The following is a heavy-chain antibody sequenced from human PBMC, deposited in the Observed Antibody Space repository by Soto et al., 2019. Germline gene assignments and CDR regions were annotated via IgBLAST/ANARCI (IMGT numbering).Heavy chain of an antibody. CDR3: AKDGDIVLLAADF. D-gene: IGHD2-8*02. V-gene: IGHV3-23*01. Sequence: VGSLRLSCVASGLIFSSYGMTWVRQAPGKGLEWVSGISRGGDSAYYADSVKGRFTIYRDNSKKTVYLQMNSLRAEDTAVYYCAKDGDIVLLAADFWGQGTLVTVSS. J-gene: IGHJ4*02. CDR1: GLIFSSYG. CDR2: ISRGGDSA.